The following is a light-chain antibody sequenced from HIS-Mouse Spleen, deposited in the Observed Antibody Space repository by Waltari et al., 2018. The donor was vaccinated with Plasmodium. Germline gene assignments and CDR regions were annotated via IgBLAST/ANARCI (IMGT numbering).Light chain of an antibody. CDR2: GAS. CDR1: QSVSSN. J-gene: IGKJ3*01. V-gene: IGKV3-15*01. CDR3: QQYNNWSFT. Sequence: EIVMTQSPATLSVSPGERATLSCRASQSVSSNLAWYQQKPGQAPRLRIYGASTRATGIPARFIGSGSGTEVTLTISSLQSEDFAVYYCQQYNNWSFTFGPGTKVDIK.